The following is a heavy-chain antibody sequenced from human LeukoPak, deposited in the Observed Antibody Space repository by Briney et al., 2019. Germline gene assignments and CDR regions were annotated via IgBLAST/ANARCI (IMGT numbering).Heavy chain of an antibody. J-gene: IGHJ5*02. V-gene: IGHV1-69*01. D-gene: IGHD3-3*01. CDR3: AREVRFLEWPVNWFDP. CDR2: IIPIFGTA. Sequence: GASVKVSCKGSGGTFSSYAISWVRQAPGQGLEWMGGIIPIFGTANYAQKFQGRVTITADESTRTAYMELSSLRSEDTAVYYCAREVRFLEWPVNWFDPWGQGTLVTVSS. CDR1: GGTFSSYA.